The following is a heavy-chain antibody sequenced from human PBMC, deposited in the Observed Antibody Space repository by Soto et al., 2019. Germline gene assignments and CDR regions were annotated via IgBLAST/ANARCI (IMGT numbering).Heavy chain of an antibody. V-gene: IGHV1-69*13. CDR1: GGTFSSYA. D-gene: IGHD3-10*01. J-gene: IGHJ5*01. CDR2: IIPIFGTA. Sequence: SVKVSCKASGGTFSSYAISWVRQAPGQGLEWMGGIIPIFGTANYAQKFQGRVTITADESTSTAYMELSSLRSEDTAVYYCASHTQEYASGPFDSWGKGTLVTGSS. CDR3: ASHTQEYASGPFDS.